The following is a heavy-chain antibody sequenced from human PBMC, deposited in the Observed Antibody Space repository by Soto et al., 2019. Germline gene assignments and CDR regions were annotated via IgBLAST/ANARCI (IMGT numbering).Heavy chain of an antibody. CDR1: GDSISTYD. J-gene: IGHJ4*02. CDR2: IYHSGTT. V-gene: IGHV4-59*01. Sequence: PSETLSLTCPVSGDSISTYDWSWIRQSPGKGLEWIGCIYHSGTTKYNPSLKSRVTISVDTSKNQFSLKLTSATAADTAVYFCARVVTATSHYFDYWGRGALVAVSS. D-gene: IGHD2-15*01. CDR3: ARVVTATSHYFDY.